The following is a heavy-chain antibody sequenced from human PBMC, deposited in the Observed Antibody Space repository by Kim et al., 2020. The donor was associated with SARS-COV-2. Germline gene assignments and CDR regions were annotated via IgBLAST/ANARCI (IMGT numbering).Heavy chain of an antibody. CDR2: IYHSGRT. J-gene: IGHJ3*02. CDR3: ARVTGPGAFDI. Sequence: SETLSLTCAVSGGSISSSYWWSWVRQPPGKGLEWIGEIYHSGRTNYNPSLKSRVTISVYTSKNQFSLKLSSVTAADTAVSYCARVTGPGAFDIWGQGTMVTVSS. V-gene: IGHV4-4*02. CDR1: GGSISSSYW.